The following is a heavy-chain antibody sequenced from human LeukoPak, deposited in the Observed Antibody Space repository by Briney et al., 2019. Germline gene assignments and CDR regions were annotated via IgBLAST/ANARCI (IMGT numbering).Heavy chain of an antibody. V-gene: IGHV3-30*03. CDR3: AREKFDS. J-gene: IGHJ5*01. Sequence: GRSLRLSCAASGFTFSSYGMHWVRQAPGKGLEWVAVVSYEGTIKYYTDSAKGRFTISRDNSGNIISLQMNNLTTEDTATYYCAREKFDSWGQGALVTVSP. CDR1: GFTFSSYG. CDR2: VSYEGTIK.